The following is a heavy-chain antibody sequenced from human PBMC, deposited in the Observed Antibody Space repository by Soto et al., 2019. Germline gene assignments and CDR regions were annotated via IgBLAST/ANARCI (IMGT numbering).Heavy chain of an antibody. CDR1: GYTFTSYD. D-gene: IGHD3-10*01. CDR3: ARSVGGSNVNFDY. CDR2: MNPDSGNT. J-gene: IGHJ4*02. Sequence: QVQLVQSGAEVRTPGASVKVSCKASGYTFTSYDINWVRQATGQGHEWMGWMNPDSGNTGYVQKFQGRVTMTRNNAISTAYMELSSLRSEDTAVYYCARSVGGSNVNFDYWGQGTLVTVSS. V-gene: IGHV1-8*01.